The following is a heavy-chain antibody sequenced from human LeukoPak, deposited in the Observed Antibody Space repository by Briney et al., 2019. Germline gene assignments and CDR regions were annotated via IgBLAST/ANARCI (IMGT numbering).Heavy chain of an antibody. CDR1: GGSISSGDYY. J-gene: IGHJ4*02. CDR2: IYYSGST. Sequence: PSQTLSLTCTVSGGSISSGDYYWSWIRQPPGKGLEWIGYIYYSGSTYYNPSLKSRVTISVDTCKNQFSLKLSSVTAADTAVYYCARGGLYYYDSSGYSDYWGQGTLVTVSS. V-gene: IGHV4-30-4*01. CDR3: ARGGLYYYDSSGYSDY. D-gene: IGHD3-22*01.